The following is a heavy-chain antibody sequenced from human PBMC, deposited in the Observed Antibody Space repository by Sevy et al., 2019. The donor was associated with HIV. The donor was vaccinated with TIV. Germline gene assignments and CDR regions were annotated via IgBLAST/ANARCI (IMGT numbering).Heavy chain of an antibody. V-gene: IGHV3-30*18. CDR3: AKEVAYSYTTYFDY. D-gene: IGHD1-26*01. J-gene: IGHJ4*01. Sequence: GGFLRLSCAASGFSFSGYAIHCVRQAPGKGLEWVAVISFDGSNKYYADSVKGRFTISRDNSKNTLFLQMNSLRAENTAVYYCAKEVAYSYTTYFDYWGQGTVVTVSS. CDR2: ISFDGSNK. CDR1: GFSFSGYA.